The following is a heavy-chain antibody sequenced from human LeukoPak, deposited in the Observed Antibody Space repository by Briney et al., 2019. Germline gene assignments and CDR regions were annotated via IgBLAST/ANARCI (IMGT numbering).Heavy chain of an antibody. CDR3: AKGITTFPENWFDP. V-gene: IGHV3-15*01. CDR2: IKSKTDGGTT. Sequence: PGGSLRLSCAASGFTFSNAWMSWVRQAPGKGLEWVGRIKSKTDGGTTDYAAPVKGRFTISRDDSKNTLYLQMNSLRAEDTAVYYCAKGITTFPENWFDPWGQGTLVTVSS. D-gene: IGHD3-3*01. J-gene: IGHJ5*02. CDR1: GFTFSNAW.